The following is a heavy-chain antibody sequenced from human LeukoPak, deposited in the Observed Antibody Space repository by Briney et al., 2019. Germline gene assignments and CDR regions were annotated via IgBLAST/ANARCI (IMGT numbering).Heavy chain of an antibody. CDR3: ARRYRYSGSYGMDV. D-gene: IGHD1-26*01. CDR2: IWYDGSNK. Sequence: GGSLRLSCAASGFTFSSYGMSWFRQAPGKGLEWVAVIWYDGSNKYYADSVKGRFTISRDNSKNTLYLQMNSLRAEDTAVYYCARRYRYSGSYGMDVWGQGTTVTVSS. J-gene: IGHJ6*02. CDR1: GFTFSSYG. V-gene: IGHV3-33*08.